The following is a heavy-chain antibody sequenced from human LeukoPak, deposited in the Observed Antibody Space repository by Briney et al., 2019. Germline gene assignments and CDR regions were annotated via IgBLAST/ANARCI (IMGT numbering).Heavy chain of an antibody. D-gene: IGHD4-17*01. J-gene: IGHJ4*02. CDR2: ISGSGGST. V-gene: IGHV3-23*01. Sequence: GGSLRLSCAASGFTFSSYAMSWVRQAPGKGLEWVSAISGSGGSTYYADSVKGRFTISRDNSKNTLYLQMNSLRAEDTAVYYCAKVIDYGDYESVDYWGQGTLVTVSS. CDR1: GFTFSSYA. CDR3: AKVIDYGDYESVDY.